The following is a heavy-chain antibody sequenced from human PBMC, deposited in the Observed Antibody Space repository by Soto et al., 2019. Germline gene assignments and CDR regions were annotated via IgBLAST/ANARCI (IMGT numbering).Heavy chain of an antibody. Sequence: QVQLVQSGAEVKKPGASVKVSCKASGYTFTSYYMHWVRQAPGQGLEWMGIINPSGGSTSYAQKFQGRVTMTRDTSTSTVYMELSSLRSEYTAVYYCARSHCSGGSCYSGGGWFDPWGQGTLVTVSS. CDR3: ARSHCSGGSCYSGGGWFDP. CDR1: GYTFTSYY. CDR2: INPSGGST. J-gene: IGHJ5*02. V-gene: IGHV1-46*01. D-gene: IGHD2-15*01.